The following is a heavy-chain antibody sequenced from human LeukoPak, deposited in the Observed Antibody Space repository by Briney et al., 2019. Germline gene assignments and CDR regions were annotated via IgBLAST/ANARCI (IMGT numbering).Heavy chain of an antibody. CDR1: GFSVSSNY. V-gene: IGHV3-53*01. CDR2: LYSGGTT. CDR3: VKDVPGRPAYGADV. Sequence: GGSLRLSCAASGFSVSSNYMNWVRQAPGKGLEWVSVLYSGGTTLYADSVKGRFTVSRDNSNNTFYLQMNSQRVEDTAVYYCVKDVPGRPAYGADVWGQGTTVTVSS. J-gene: IGHJ6*02.